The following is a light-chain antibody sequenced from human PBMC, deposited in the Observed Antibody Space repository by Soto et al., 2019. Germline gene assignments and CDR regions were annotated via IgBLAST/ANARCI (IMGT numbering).Light chain of an antibody. CDR3: QQTYSSPIT. V-gene: IGKV1-39*01. CDR1: QSISND. J-gene: IGKJ5*01. Sequence: DIQMTQSPSSLSASVGDRVTITCRASQSISNDLNWYQQKPGKAPKLLISAASILQSGVPSRFSGSGSGTDFTLTISNLQPEDFAGYYCQQTYSSPITFGQGTRLEIK. CDR2: AAS.